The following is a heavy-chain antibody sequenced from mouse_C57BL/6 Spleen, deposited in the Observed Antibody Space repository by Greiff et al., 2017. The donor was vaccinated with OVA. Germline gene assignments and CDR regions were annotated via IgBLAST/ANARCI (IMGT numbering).Heavy chain of an antibody. J-gene: IGHJ1*03. CDR3: ARWARYYYGSSPYWYFDV. Sequence: QVQLKQPGAELVKPGASVKMSCKASGYTFTSYWITWVKQRPGQGLEWIGDIYPGSGSTNYNEKFKSKATLTVDTSSSTAYMQLSSLTSEDSAVYYCARWARYYYGSSPYWYFDVWGTGTTVTVSS. CDR2: IYPGSGST. D-gene: IGHD1-1*01. V-gene: IGHV1-55*01. CDR1: GYTFTSYW.